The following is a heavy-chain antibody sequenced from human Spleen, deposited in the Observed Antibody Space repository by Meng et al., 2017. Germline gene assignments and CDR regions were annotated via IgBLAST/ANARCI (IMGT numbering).Heavy chain of an antibody. CDR2: ISNDGSST. CDR1: GFTVSNNY. CDR3: ARDGAGGVYYFDS. D-gene: IGHD4/OR15-4a*01. J-gene: IGHJ4*02. V-gene: IGHV3-74*03. Sequence: EVLLVESGGALVQPGGSLRLSCAASGFTVSNNYVTWVRQAPGKGLEWVSRISNDGSSTTYADSVKGRFTISRDNAKNTLYLQMNSLRAEDTAVYYCARDGAGGVYYFDSWGQGTLVTVSS.